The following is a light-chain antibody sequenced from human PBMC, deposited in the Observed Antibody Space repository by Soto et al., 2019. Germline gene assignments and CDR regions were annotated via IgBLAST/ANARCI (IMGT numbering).Light chain of an antibody. J-gene: IGLJ1*01. CDR1: SSDVDGYNY. V-gene: IGLV2-14*01. Sequence: QSALTQPASVSGSPGQSIAISCTGTSSDVDGYNYVSWYQQHPDKAPKLMIYEVSNRPSGISNRFSGSKSGNTASLTISGLQAEDEADYYCSSYTSSGSRVFGTGTKLTVL. CDR2: EVS. CDR3: SSYTSSGSRV.